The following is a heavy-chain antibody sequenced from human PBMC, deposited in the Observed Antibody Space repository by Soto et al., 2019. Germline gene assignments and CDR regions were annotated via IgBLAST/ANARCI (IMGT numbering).Heavy chain of an antibody. CDR2: IYHSGST. Sequence: QLQLQDSGSGLVKPSQTLSLTCAFSGGSISSGGNSWSWIRQLPGKGLESIGYIYHSGSTYYNPARKRRVTIAVDRSKMQFSLNLSSVTAAETVVYYCAGVRIGWGIDYCCQGTLVTVSS. V-gene: IGHV4-30-2*01. CDR3: AGVRIGWGIDY. CDR1: GGSISSGGNS. J-gene: IGHJ4*02. D-gene: IGHD6-19*01.